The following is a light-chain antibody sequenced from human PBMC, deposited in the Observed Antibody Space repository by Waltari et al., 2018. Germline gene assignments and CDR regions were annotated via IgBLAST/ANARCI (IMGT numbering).Light chain of an antibody. J-gene: IGKJ5*01. CDR2: DTS. CDR3: QLRIKWPPEIT. CDR1: QSVHSY. V-gene: IGKV3-11*01. Sequence: EIVLTQSPVTLSLSPGERATLSCRASQSVHSYLAWYQQKRGQPPRLLIYDTSNRATGIPARFSGSGSGTDFTLTISSLEPDDFAVYFCQLRIKWPPEITFGQGTRLEIK.